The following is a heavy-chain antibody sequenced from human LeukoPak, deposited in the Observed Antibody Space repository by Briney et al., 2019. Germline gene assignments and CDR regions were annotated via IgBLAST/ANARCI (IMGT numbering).Heavy chain of an antibody. CDR1: GGSTSRGGYY. V-gene: IGHV4-31*03. CDR3: ARVEGYSSSWWRPFDP. CDR2: IYYSGST. J-gene: IGHJ5*02. D-gene: IGHD6-13*01. Sequence: SETLSLTCTLSGGSTSRGGYYWSWIRQHPGRGLEGIGYIYYSGSTYYNPSLKSRVTISVDTSKNQFSLKLSSVTAADTAVYYCARVEGYSSSWWRPFDPWGQGTLVTVSS.